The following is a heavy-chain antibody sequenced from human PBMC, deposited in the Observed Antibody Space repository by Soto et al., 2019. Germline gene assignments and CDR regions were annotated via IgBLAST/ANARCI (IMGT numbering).Heavy chain of an antibody. CDR2: ISYDGSNK. V-gene: IGHV3-30-3*01. CDR1: GFTFSSYA. Sequence: QVQLVESGGGVVQPGRSLRLSCAASGFTFSSYAMHWVRQAPGKGLEWVAVISYDGSNKYYADSVKGRFTISRDNSKNTLYLQMNSLRAEDTAVYYCARDRRGVAVAVGGYYFDYWGQGTLVTVSS. D-gene: IGHD6-19*01. J-gene: IGHJ4*02. CDR3: ARDRRGVAVAVGGYYFDY.